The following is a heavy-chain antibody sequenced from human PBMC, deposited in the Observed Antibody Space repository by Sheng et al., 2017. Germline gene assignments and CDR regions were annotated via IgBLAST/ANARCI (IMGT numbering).Heavy chain of an antibody. CDR2: INHSGST. V-gene: IGHV4-34*01. Sequence: QVQLQQWGAGLLKPSETLSLTCAVYGGSFSGYYWSWIRQPPGKGLEWIGEINHSGSTNYNPSLKSRVTISVDTSKNQFSLKLSSVTAADTAVYYCARVVVAANACDYWGQGNPWVTVSS. CDR1: GGSFSGYY. J-gene: IGHJ4*02. CDR3: ARVVVAANACDY. D-gene: IGHD2-15*01.